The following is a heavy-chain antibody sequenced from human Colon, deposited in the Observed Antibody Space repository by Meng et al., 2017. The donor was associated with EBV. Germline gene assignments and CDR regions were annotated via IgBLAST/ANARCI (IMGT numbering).Heavy chain of an antibody. CDR3: ARAVGPDCSSTSCPFDY. J-gene: IGHJ4*02. D-gene: IGHD2-2*01. CDR2: VSYSGGT. Sequence: VPLRESGPGLVKPSETLSPTCSVSGGSVSSETYYWNWIRQPPGKALEWIGYVSYSGGTNYNPSLKNRVTISVDTSKNQVSLRLSSVTAADTAVFYCARAVGPDCSSTSCPFDYWGQGTLVTVSS. V-gene: IGHV4-61*01. CDR1: GGSVSSETYY.